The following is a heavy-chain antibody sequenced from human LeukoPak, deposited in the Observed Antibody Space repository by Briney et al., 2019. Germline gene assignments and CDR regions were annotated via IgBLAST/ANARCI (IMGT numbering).Heavy chain of an antibody. CDR3: ARDSTYYYDSSGYSDY. CDR1: GFTFSSYW. CDR2: IKQDGSEK. Sequence: GGSLRLSCAASGFTFSSYWMSWVPQAPGKGLEWVANIKQDGSEKYYVDSVKGRFTISRDNAKNSLYLQMNSLRAEDTAVYYCARDSTYYYDSSGYSDYWGQGTLVTVSS. J-gene: IGHJ4*02. V-gene: IGHV3-7*01. D-gene: IGHD3-22*01.